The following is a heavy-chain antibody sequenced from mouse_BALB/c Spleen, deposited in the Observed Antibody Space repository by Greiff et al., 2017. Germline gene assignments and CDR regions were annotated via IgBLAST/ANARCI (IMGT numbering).Heavy chain of an antibody. CDR2: ISYSGST. V-gene: IGHV3-2*02. CDR3: ARLRYFDV. CDR1: GYSITSDYA. Sequence: EVKLMESGPGLVKPSQSLSLTCTVTGYSITSDYAWNWIRQFPGNKLEWMGYISYSGSTSYNPSLKSRISITRDTSKNQFFLQLNSVTTENTATYYCARLRYFDVWGAGTTVTVSS. J-gene: IGHJ1*01.